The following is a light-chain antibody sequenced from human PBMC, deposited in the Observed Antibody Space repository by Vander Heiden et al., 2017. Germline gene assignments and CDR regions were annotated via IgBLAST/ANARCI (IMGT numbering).Light chain of an antibody. V-gene: IGLV3-21*02. Sequence: SFALTQPPSVSVAPGQTARITCGGHNIGSKRAHWYQQKPGQAPLVVVYDDSDRPSGIPERFSGSNSGNTATLTISRVEAGDEADYYCQVCDSSSDHYVFGTGTKVTVL. CDR1: NIGSKR. CDR3: QVCDSSSDHYV. J-gene: IGLJ1*01. CDR2: DDS.